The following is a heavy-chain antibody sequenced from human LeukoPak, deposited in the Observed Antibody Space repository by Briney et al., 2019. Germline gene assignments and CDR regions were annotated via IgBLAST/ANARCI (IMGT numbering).Heavy chain of an antibody. Sequence: PGGSLRLSCAASGFTFNTYAMYWVRQAAGKGLEYVSVISRNGGSTYYAKSVKGRFTISRDNSKNTLYLQMSSLRTEDTAVYYCVKDVSWSVYPDFYFDSWGQGTLVTVSS. CDR1: GFTFNTYA. J-gene: IGHJ4*02. CDR3: VKDVSWSVYPDFYFDS. D-gene: IGHD3-3*01. V-gene: IGHV3-64*01. CDR2: ISRNGGST.